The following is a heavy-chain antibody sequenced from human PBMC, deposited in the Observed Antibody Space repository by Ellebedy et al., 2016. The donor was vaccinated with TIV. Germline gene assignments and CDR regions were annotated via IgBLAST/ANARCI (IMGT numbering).Heavy chain of an antibody. CDR3: ARVDPYCSSISCYENYFDF. CDR2: IIPIFGTT. V-gene: IGHV1-69*13. Sequence: ASVKVSXXASGGTFSSFAISWVRQAPGQGLEWMGGIIPIFGTTNYAQKFQGRVTITADESTTIAYMELSSLRFEDTAVYYCARVDPYCSSISCYENYFDFWGQGTLVTVSS. D-gene: IGHD2-2*01. CDR1: GGTFSSFA. J-gene: IGHJ4*02.